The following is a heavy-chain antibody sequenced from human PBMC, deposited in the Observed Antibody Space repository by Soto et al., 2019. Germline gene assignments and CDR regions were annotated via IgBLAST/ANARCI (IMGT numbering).Heavy chain of an antibody. J-gene: IGHJ4*02. CDR3: ATSWSETYYYDSSGYYFDY. Sequence: VKVSCKVSGYTLTELSMHWVRQAPGKGLEWMGGFDPEDGETIYAQKFQGRVTMTEDTSTDTAYMELSSLRSEDTAVYYCATSWSETYYYDSSGYYFDYWGQGTLVTVSS. D-gene: IGHD3-22*01. CDR1: GYTLTELS. V-gene: IGHV1-24*01. CDR2: FDPEDGET.